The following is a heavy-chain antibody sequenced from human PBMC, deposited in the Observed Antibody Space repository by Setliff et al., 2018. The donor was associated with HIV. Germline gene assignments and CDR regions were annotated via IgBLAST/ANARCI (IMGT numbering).Heavy chain of an antibody. J-gene: IGHJ4*02. V-gene: IGHV3-23*01. D-gene: IGHD3-9*01. Sequence: RLSCAASVFSFSSYAMSWVRQAPGKGLEWVAAINGSGSNTYYADYVKGRFTVSRDSSKSALYLHMTSLRAEDTAIYYCAKERGRLRYFDWLSTFDYWGQGKLVTVSS. CDR3: AKERGRLRYFDWLSTFDY. CDR1: VFSFSSYA. CDR2: INGSGSNT.